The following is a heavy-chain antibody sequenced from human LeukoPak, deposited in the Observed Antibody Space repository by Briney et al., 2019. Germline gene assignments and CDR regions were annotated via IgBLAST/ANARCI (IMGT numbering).Heavy chain of an antibody. J-gene: IGHJ4*02. V-gene: IGHV3-7*01. D-gene: IGHD2-15*01. CDR1: GFTFSNYA. CDR3: ARERWCSGGSCYDY. CDR2: IEQDGSQK. Sequence: PGGSLRLSCAASGFTFSNYAMSWVRQAPGKGLEWVANIEQDGSQKYYVDSVKGRFTISRDNAKNSLYLQMNSLRVEDTAVYYCARERWCSGGSCYDYWGQGTLVTVSS.